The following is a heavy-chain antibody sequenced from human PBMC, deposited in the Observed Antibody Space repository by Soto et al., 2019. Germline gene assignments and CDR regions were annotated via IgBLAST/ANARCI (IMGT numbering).Heavy chain of an antibody. CDR2: IYSGGST. J-gene: IGHJ6*02. Sequence: GGSLRLSCAASGFTISSNYMSWVRQAPGKGLEWVSVIYSGGSTYYADSVKGRFTISRDNSKNTLYLQMNSLRAEDTAVYYCARGVGGVRLMDVWGQGTTVTVSS. CDR1: GFTISSNY. CDR3: ARGVGGVRLMDV. V-gene: IGHV3-53*01. D-gene: IGHD3-16*01.